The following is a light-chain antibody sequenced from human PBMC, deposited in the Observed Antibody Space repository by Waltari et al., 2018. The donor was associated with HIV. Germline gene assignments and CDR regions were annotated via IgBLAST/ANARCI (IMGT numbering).Light chain of an antibody. CDR1: QSVSSN. CDR2: GAS. V-gene: IGKV3D-15*03. CDR3: QQYANWPFT. Sequence: EIVMTTSPATLSVSPGERATLSCRASQSVSSNLAWYQQKPGQAPRLLIHGASIRATGIPARFSGSGSGTEFTLTISILQSEDFAVYYCQQYANWPFTFGPGTKVDIK. J-gene: IGKJ3*01.